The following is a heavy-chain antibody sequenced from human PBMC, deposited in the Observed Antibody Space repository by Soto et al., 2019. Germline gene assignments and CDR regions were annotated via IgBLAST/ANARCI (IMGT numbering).Heavy chain of an antibody. CDR3: ARLYYYDSSGYYYIPWDAFDI. Sequence: ADTLSLTCTVSGGSISSYYWSWIRQPPGKGLEWIGYIYYSGSTNYNPSLKSRVTISVDTSKNQFSLKLSSVTAADTAVYYCARLYYYDSSGYYYIPWDAFDIWGQGTMVNVSS. J-gene: IGHJ3*02. CDR2: IYYSGST. CDR1: GGSISSYY. D-gene: IGHD3-22*01. V-gene: IGHV4-59*08.